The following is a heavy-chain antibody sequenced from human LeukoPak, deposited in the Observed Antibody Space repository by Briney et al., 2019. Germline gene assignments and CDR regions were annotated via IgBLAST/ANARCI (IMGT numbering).Heavy chain of an antibody. Sequence: ASVKVSCKASGYTFTSYAMNWVRQAHGQGLEWMGWINTNTGNPTYAQGFTGRFVFSLDTSVSTAYLQISSLKAEDTAVYYCARHYNIIAAAAYYYFDYWGQGTLVTVSS. CDR3: ARHYNIIAAAAYYYFDY. J-gene: IGHJ4*02. V-gene: IGHV7-4-1*02. D-gene: IGHD6-13*01. CDR1: GYTFTSYA. CDR2: INTNTGNP.